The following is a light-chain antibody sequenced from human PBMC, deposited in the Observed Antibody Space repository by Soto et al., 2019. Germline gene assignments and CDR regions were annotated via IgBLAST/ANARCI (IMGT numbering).Light chain of an antibody. Sequence: DIRMTQSPSSLSASVGDRVTITCRASQSIGRYLNWYQQKLGKGPKLLIYGSSTLHSGVPSRLSGSGSGTDFTLTISSLQPEDFAATYYCQQSYSSLSFGGGTKVEMK. CDR2: GSS. CDR3: QQSYSSLS. J-gene: IGKJ4*01. V-gene: IGKV1-39*01. CDR1: QSIGRY.